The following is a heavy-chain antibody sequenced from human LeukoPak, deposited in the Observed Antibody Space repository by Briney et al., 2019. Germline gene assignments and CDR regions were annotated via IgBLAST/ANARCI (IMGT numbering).Heavy chain of an antibody. CDR1: GFTFSSYA. J-gene: IGHJ4*02. Sequence: PGGSLRLSCAASGFTFSSYAMSWVRQAPGKGLEWVSAISGSGGSTYYADSVKGRFTISRDNSKNTLYLQMNSLRAEDTAVYYCASHPRIVVVPAAIGLDYWGQGTQVTVSS. V-gene: IGHV3-23*01. CDR3: ASHPRIVVVPAAIGLDY. CDR2: ISGSGGST. D-gene: IGHD2-2*01.